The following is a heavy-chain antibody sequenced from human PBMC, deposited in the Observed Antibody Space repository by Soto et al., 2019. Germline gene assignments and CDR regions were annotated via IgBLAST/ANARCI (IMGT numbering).Heavy chain of an antibody. CDR3: AQNDYGDYGWFDP. J-gene: IGHJ5*02. D-gene: IGHD4-17*01. Sequence: GASVKVSCKASGCTFSSYTISWVRQAPGQGLEWMGRIIPILGIANYAQKFQGRVTITADKSTSTAYMELSSLRSEDTAVYYCAQNDYGDYGWFDPWGQGTLVTVSS. CDR1: GCTFSSYT. CDR2: IIPILGIA. V-gene: IGHV1-69*02.